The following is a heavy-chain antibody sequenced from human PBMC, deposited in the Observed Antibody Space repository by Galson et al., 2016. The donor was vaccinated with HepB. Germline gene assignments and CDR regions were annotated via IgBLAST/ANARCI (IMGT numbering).Heavy chain of an antibody. CDR1: GFDFNDYY. CDR3: VRKEGFCSGSSC. Sequence: SLRLSCAASGFDFNDYYMTWIRQAPGKGLEWVAYISNSGDTIHYADAVRGRFTISRDNGRNALYLHMTSLRAEDTAMYYCVRKEGFCSGSSCWGQGTLVTVAS. V-gene: IGHV3-11*01. CDR2: ISNSGDTI. D-gene: IGHD2-15*01. J-gene: IGHJ4*02.